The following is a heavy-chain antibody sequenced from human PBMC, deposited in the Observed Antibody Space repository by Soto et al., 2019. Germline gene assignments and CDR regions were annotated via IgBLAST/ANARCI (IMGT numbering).Heavy chain of an antibody. J-gene: IGHJ6*03. CDR3: ANSWSGSDYYYYYMDV. CDR2: IIPILGIA. Sequence: SVKVSCKASGGTFSSYTISWVRQAPGQGLEWMGRIIPILGIANYAQKFQGRVTITADKSTSTAYMELSSLRSEDTAVYYCANSWSGSDYYYYYMDVWGKGTTVTVSS. V-gene: IGHV1-69*02. D-gene: IGHD3-3*01. CDR1: GGTFSSYT.